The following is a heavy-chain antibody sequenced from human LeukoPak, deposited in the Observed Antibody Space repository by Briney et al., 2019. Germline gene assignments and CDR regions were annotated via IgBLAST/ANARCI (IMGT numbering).Heavy chain of an antibody. Sequence: GGSLRLSCAASGFTFSSYWMSWVRQAPGKGLEWVAVISYDGSNKYYADSVKGRFTISRDNSKNTLYLQMNSLRADDTAVYYCAKDDYNGAPHISPGGIFQHWGQGILVTVSS. V-gene: IGHV3-30*18. D-gene: IGHD4-11*01. J-gene: IGHJ1*01. CDR2: ISYDGSNK. CDR1: GFTFSSYW. CDR3: AKDDYNGAPHISPGGIFQH.